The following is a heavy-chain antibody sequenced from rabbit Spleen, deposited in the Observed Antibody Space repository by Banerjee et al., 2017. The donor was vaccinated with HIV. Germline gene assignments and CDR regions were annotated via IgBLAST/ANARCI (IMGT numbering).Heavy chain of an antibody. Sequence: QEQLVESGGGLVQPGGSLALTCKASGFSFSDRDVMCWVRQAPGKGLEWIACIGAGSSGSTYSATWAKGRFTISKTSSTTVTLQMTSLTAADTATYFCARDTGTSFSTYGMDLWGPGTLVTVS. D-gene: IGHD8-1*01. CDR2: IGAGSSGST. CDR3: ARDTGTSFSTYGMDL. V-gene: IGHV1S45*01. CDR1: GFSFSDRDV. J-gene: IGHJ6*01.